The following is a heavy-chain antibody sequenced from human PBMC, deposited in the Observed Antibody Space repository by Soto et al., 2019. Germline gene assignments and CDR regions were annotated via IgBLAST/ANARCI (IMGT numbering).Heavy chain of an antibody. Sequence: QVQLVESGGGVVQPGRSLRLSCAASGLTFSNYGMHWVRQAPGKGLEWVAVISYDGSNKYYADSVKGRFTISRDNSKNPLYLQMNRLRAEDTAVYYCAKAPNFDWLSHFDYWGQGTLVTVSS. CDR1: GLTFSNYG. CDR2: ISYDGSNK. J-gene: IGHJ4*02. V-gene: IGHV3-30*18. D-gene: IGHD3-9*01. CDR3: AKAPNFDWLSHFDY.